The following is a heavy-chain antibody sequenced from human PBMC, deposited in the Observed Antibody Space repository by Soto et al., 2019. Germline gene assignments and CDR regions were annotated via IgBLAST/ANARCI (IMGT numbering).Heavy chain of an antibody. Sequence: QITLNESGPTLVKHTQTLTLTCTFSGFSLTTSGVGVGWIRQSPGKAPEWLALIYWDDDKRYSPSLKSRITITKDTSKNQVVLTMASLDPADTATYYCAHRVLRTVFGLVTTTAIYFDFWGQGTPVAVSS. CDR3: AHRVLRTVFGLVTTTAIYFDF. J-gene: IGHJ4*02. CDR1: GFSLTTSGVG. CDR2: IYWDDDK. D-gene: IGHD3-3*01. V-gene: IGHV2-5*02.